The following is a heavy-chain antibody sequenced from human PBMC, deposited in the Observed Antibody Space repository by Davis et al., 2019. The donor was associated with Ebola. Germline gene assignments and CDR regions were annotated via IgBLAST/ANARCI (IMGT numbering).Heavy chain of an antibody. Sequence: SGPTLVKPTQTLTLTCTFSGFSLSTSGMCVSWIRQPPGKALEWLALIYWDDDKRYSPSLKSRLTITKDTSKNQVVLTMTNMDPVDTATYYCTHWGALLPFDYWGQGSLVTVSS. CDR1: GFSLSTSGMC. V-gene: IGHV2-5*08. CDR2: IYWDDDK. J-gene: IGHJ4*02. D-gene: IGHD3-22*01. CDR3: THWGALLPFDY.